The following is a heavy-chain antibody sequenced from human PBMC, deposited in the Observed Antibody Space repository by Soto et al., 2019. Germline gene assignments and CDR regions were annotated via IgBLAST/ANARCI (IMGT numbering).Heavy chain of an antibody. CDR2: IWYDGSYK. CDR3: ARKGSGWTFDY. V-gene: IGHV3-33*01. J-gene: IGHJ4*02. Sequence: QVQLVESGGGVVQPGRSLRLYCAASGFTLSNYAMHWVRQAPGKGLEWVAVIWYDGSYKYYADSVKGRFTISRDSSKNTLYLQVNSLRAADTAMYYCARKGSGWTFDYWVQGTLVTVSS. CDR1: GFTLSNYA. D-gene: IGHD6-19*01.